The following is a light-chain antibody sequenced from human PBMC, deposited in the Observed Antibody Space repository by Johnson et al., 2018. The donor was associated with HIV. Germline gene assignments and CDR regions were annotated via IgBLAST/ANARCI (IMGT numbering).Light chain of an antibody. V-gene: IGLV1-51*02. J-gene: IGLJ1*01. CDR1: SSNIGNNY. CDR2: EKN. CDR3: GTWDSGLGAHYV. Sequence: QSVLTQPPSVSAAPGQKVTIACSGSSSNIGNNYVSWYKQLPGTAPTLLIYEKNKRPSGIPDRFSASKSGTSATLDITGLQTGDEADYYCGTWDSGLGAHYVFGTGTKVTGL.